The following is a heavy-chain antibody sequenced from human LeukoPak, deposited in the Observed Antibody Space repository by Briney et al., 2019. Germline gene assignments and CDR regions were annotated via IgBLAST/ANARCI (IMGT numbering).Heavy chain of an antibody. J-gene: IGHJ4*02. CDR1: GFTFSDYW. V-gene: IGHV3-74*01. D-gene: IGHD4-11*01. CDR3: ARGLVPGFLDY. Sequence: PGGSLRLSCAASGFTFSDYWMHWVRQAPGKGLVWVSRIHSDAISTTYADSVKGRFTISRDNAKSTLFLQMNSLRAEDTAVYYCARGLVPGFLDYWGQGTPVTVSS. CDR2: IHSDAIST.